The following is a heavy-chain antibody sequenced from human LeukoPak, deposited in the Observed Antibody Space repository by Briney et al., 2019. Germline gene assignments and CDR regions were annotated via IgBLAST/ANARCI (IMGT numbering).Heavy chain of an antibody. CDR1: GYTFSNYY. V-gene: IGHV1-46*01. D-gene: IGHD1-26*01. CDR3: SRELGGSYFDY. CDR2: NNPSGGRT. Sequence: ASVKVSCRASGYTFSNYYIHWVRKAPGKGLEWMGVNNPSGGRTTYAQKFQGRFTMTRDTSTSTAYMGLSSLRSDDTAVYYCSRELGGSYFDYWGQGTLVTVSS. J-gene: IGHJ4*02.